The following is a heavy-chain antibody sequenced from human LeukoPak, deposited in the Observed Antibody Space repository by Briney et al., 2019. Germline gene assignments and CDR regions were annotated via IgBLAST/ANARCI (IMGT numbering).Heavy chain of an antibody. J-gene: IGHJ6*03. CDR1: GGSISSGSYY. D-gene: IGHD2-15*01. V-gene: IGHV4-61*02. CDR2: IYTGGST. Sequence: SETLSLTCTDSGGSISSGSYYWSWIRQPAGKGLEWIGRIYTGGSTNYNPSLKSRVTISVDTSRNQFSLKLSSVTAADTAVYYCARGYCSGGSCSGYYYYYYYMDVWGKGTSVTVSS. CDR3: ARGYCSGGSCSGYYYYYYYMDV.